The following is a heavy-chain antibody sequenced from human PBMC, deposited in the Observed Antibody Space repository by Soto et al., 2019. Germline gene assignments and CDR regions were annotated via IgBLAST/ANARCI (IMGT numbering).Heavy chain of an antibody. Sequence: EVQLLESGGGLVQPGGSLRLSCAASGFTFGSYAMTWVRQAPGKGLEWVSAISFGGGSTYYADSVKGRFTISRDNSKNTLYLQMTSLRAEDTAIYYCATDSFRSGIAVAGNYWGQGTPVTVSS. CDR2: ISFGGGST. V-gene: IGHV3-23*01. CDR3: ATDSFRSGIAVAGNY. D-gene: IGHD6-19*01. CDR1: GFTFGSYA. J-gene: IGHJ4*02.